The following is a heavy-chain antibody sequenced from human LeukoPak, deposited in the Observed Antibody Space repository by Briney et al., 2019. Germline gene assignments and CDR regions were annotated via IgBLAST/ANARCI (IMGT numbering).Heavy chain of an antibody. D-gene: IGHD3-22*01. V-gene: IGHV4-34*01. CDR3: ASGAYDSSGYYYPSFDY. J-gene: IGHJ4*02. CDR2: INHSGST. Sequence: PSETLSLTCAVYGESFSGYYWSWIRQPPGKGLEWIGEINHSGSTNYNPSLKSRVTISVDTSKNQFSLKLSSVTAADTAVYYCASGAYDSSGYYYPSFDYWGQGTLVTVSS. CDR1: GESFSGYY.